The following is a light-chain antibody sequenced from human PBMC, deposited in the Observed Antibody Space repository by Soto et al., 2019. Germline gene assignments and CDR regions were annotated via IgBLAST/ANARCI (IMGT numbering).Light chain of an antibody. V-gene: IGKV1-5*01. CDR3: QQYSSYSWT. CDR1: QSISGW. J-gene: IGKJ1*01. CDR2: DAS. Sequence: DIQMTQSPSTLSASVGDRVTITCRARQSISGWLAWYQQKPGKAPKLLIYDASILESGVPSRFSGSGSGTEFTLTISSLQPDDFATYYCQQYSSYSWTFGQGTKVDIK.